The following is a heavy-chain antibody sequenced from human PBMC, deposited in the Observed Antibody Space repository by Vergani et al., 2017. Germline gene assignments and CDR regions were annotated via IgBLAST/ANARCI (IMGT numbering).Heavy chain of an antibody. D-gene: IGHD2-21*02. CDR2: ISYSGDT. J-gene: IGHJ4*02. CDR3: ARGGWLVPDV. Sequence: QVQLHESGPGLVKPSETLSLTCTVSGDSISPYFWTWIRQPPGQGLDWIGYISYSGDTTCAPSLKIRVSISLDTSKNQFSLQVNSVTPSDTAVYYCARGGWLVPDVWGQGTLVTVSS. CDR1: GDSISPYF. V-gene: IGHV4-59*01.